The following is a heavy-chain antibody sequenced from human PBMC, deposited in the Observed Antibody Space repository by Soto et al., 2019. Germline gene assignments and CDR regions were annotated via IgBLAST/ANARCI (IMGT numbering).Heavy chain of an antibody. J-gene: IGHJ3*02. V-gene: IGHV4-39*01. CDR1: GGSISSSSYY. Sequence: SETLSLTCTVSGGSISSSSYYWGWIRQPPGKGLEWIGSIYYSGSTYYNPPLKSRVTISVDTSKNQFSLKLSSVTAADTAVYYCARHVVTISQRTAFDIWGQGTMVTVSS. CDR3: ARHVVTISQRTAFDI. D-gene: IGHD3-9*01. CDR2: IYYSGST.